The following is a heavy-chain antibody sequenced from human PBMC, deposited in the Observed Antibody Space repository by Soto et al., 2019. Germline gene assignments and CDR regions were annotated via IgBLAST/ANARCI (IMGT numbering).Heavy chain of an antibody. J-gene: IGHJ6*03. D-gene: IGHD3-10*01. V-gene: IGHV3-74*01. CDR3: ARVPYYYGSGRSYMDV. CDR2: INSDGSST. Sequence: GGSLRLSCAASGFTFSSYWMHWVRQAPGKGLVWVSRINSDGSSTSYADSVKGRFTISRDNAKNTLYLQMNSLRAEDTAVYYCARVPYYYGSGRSYMDVWGKGTTVTVSS. CDR1: GFTFSSYW.